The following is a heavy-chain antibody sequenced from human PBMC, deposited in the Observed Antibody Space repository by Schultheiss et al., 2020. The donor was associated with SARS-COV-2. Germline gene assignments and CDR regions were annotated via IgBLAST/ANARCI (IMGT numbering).Heavy chain of an antibody. V-gene: IGHV3-21*01. J-gene: IGHJ4*02. CDR1: GFTFSSYW. CDR2: IVGSGFDT. CDR3: ARNAARLITRAQFDY. D-gene: IGHD6-6*01. Sequence: GRSLRLSCAASGFTFSSYWMHWVRQAPGKGLVWVSGIVGSGFDTYYADSVKGRFTISRDNAKNSLYLQMNSLRAEDTAVYYCARNAARLITRAQFDYWGQGTLVTVSS.